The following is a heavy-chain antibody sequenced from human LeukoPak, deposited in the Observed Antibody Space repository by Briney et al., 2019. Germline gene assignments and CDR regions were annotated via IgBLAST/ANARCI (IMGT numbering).Heavy chain of an antibody. Sequence: SETLSLTCTVSGASISSVHYSWSWIRQPPGKALEWIGYIYHSGSTYHNPPLKSRVTISVDRSKNQFSLKLSSVTAADTAVYYCARGGFGEAVDYWGQGTLVTVSS. J-gene: IGHJ4*02. V-gene: IGHV4-30-2*01. CDR1: GASISSVHYS. CDR2: IYHSGST. CDR3: ARGGFGEAVDY. D-gene: IGHD3-10*01.